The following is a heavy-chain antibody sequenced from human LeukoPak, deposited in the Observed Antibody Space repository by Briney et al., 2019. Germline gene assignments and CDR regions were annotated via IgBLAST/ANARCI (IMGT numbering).Heavy chain of an antibody. J-gene: IGHJ4*02. V-gene: IGHV1-46*01. D-gene: IGHD3-22*01. Sequence: ASVKVSCKASGYTFTRYYMHWVRQAPGQGLEWMGIINPSGGSTSYAQKFQGRVTMTRDTSTSTVYMELSSLRSEDTAVYYCAKYGNLAMIVDDQYYFDYWGQGTLVTVSS. CDR1: GYTFTRYY. CDR2: INPSGGST. CDR3: AKYGNLAMIVDDQYYFDY.